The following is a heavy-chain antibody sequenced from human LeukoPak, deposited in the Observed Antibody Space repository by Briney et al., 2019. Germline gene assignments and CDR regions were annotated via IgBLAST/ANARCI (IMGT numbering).Heavy chain of an antibody. CDR1: GFTFSSYA. V-gene: IGHV3-30*04. D-gene: IGHD5-18*01. J-gene: IGHJ6*02. CDR3: ARDSWAGRGYSYGYTIQYYYGMDV. CDR2: ISYDGSNK. Sequence: TGGSLRLSCAASGFTFSSYAMHWVRQAPGKGLEWVAAISYDGSNKYYADSVKGRFTISRDNSKNTLYLQMNSLRAEDTAVYYCARDSWAGRGYSYGYTIQYYYGMDVWGQGTTVTVSS.